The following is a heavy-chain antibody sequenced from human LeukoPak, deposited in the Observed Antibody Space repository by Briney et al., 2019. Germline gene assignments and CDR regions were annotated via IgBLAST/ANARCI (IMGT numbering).Heavy chain of an antibody. CDR2: IYYSGST. CDR1: GGSISSGGYY. V-gene: IGHV4-31*03. J-gene: IGHJ4*02. D-gene: IGHD6-13*01. CDR3: ARGRGEFSSWVDY. Sequence: SETLSLTCTVSGGSISSGGYYWSWIRQHPGKGLEWIGYIYYSGSTYYNPSLKSRVTISVDTSKNQFSLKLSSVTAADTAVYYCARGRGEFSSWVDYWGQGTLVTVSS.